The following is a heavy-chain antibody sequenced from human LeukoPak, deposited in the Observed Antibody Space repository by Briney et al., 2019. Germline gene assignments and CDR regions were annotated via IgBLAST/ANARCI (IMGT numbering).Heavy chain of an antibody. J-gene: IGHJ6*02. CDR3: ARVFDNWNYWDYYYGMDV. CDR2: TYYRSKWYN. D-gene: IGHD1-7*01. CDR1: GDSVSSNSAA. Sequence: SQTLSLTCAISGDSVSSNSAAWNWIRQSPSRGLEWLGRTYYRSKWYNDYAVSVKSRITINPDTSKNQFPLQLNSVTPEDTAVYYCARVFDNWNYWDYYYGMDVWGQGTTVTVSS. V-gene: IGHV6-1*01.